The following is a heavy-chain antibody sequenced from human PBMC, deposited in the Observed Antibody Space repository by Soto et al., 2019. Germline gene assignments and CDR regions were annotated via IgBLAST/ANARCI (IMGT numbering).Heavy chain of an antibody. D-gene: IGHD5-18*01. CDR2: TSWNSGSI. CDR1: GFTFDDYA. V-gene: IGHV3-9*01. J-gene: IGHJ4*02. CDR3: AKDIRGYSYGLVFDY. Sequence: GGSLRLSCAASGFTFDDYAMHWVRQAPGKGLEWVSGTSWNSGSIGYADSVKGRFTISRDNAKNSLYLQMNSLRAEDTALYYCAKDIRGYSYGLVFDYWGQGTLVTVSS.